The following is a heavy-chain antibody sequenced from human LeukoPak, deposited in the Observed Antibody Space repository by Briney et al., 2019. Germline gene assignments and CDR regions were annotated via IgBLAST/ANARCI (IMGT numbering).Heavy chain of an antibody. CDR2: ISSSSSYT. Sequence: GGSLRLSSAASGFTLRSFSMNWVRQAPWKGLEWVSSISSSSSYTYYADSVKGRFTFSRDNAKNSLYLQMNSLRAEDTAVYYCAGGRLLWFGEQGGFDFWGQGTMVTVSS. CDR3: AGGRLLWFGEQGGFDF. D-gene: IGHD3-10*01. CDR1: GFTLRSFS. V-gene: IGHV3-21*01. J-gene: IGHJ3*01.